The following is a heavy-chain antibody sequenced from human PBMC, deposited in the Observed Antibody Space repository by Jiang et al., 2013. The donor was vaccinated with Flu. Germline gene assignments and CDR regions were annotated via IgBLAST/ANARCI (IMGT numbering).Heavy chain of an antibody. J-gene: IGHJ6*03. Sequence: PGLVKPSQTLSLTCTVSGGSINRGGYYWSWVRQHPGKGLEWIGYIYNSVNTYYNPSLKSRVTISADTSANQFSLKLNSVTAADTAVYHCARGTYSSSLKYYYYYMDVWGKGTTVTVSS. CDR3: ARGTYSSSLKYYYYYMDV. CDR2: IYNSVNT. CDR1: GGSINRGGYY. V-gene: IGHV4-31*03. D-gene: IGHD6-13*01.